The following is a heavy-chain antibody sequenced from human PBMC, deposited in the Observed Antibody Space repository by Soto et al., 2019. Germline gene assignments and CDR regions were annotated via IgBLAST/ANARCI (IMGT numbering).Heavy chain of an antibody. CDR1: GGTFSSHA. CDR2: IIPIFGTA. J-gene: IGHJ6*02. D-gene: IGHD3-22*01. CDR3: ARGVGYYDSSGYYYYYYYGMDV. V-gene: IGHV1-69*13. Sequence: EASVKVSCKASGGTFSSHAISWVRQAPGQGLEWMGGIIPIFGTANYAQKFQGRVTITADESTSTAYMELSSLRSEDTAVYYCARGVGYYDSSGYYYYYYYGMDVWGQGTTVTVSS.